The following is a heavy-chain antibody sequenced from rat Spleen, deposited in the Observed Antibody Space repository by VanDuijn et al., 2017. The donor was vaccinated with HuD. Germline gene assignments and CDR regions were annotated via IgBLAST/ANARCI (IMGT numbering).Heavy chain of an antibody. CDR2: INSAGST. D-gene: IGHD1-11*01. V-gene: IGHV3-3*01. CDR1: GYSITSTYG. J-gene: IGHJ3*01. CDR3: ARGVYPFTY. Sequence: EVQLQESGPGLVKPSQSLSLTCSVTGYSITSTYGWNWIRKVPGNKLEWMGYINSAGSTNYNPSLKSRISITRDTSKNQFFLQVNSVTTEDTATYYCARGVYPFTYWGQGTLVTVSS.